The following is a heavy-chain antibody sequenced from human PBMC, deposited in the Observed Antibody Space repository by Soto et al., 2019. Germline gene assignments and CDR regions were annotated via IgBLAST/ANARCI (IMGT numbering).Heavy chain of an antibody. CDR3: ARDGRTTVTTWYYYGMDV. Sequence: GASVKVSCKASGYTFTSYGISWVRQAPGQGLEWMGRIIPMLGIANYAQKFQGRVTITRDTSASTAYMELSSLRSEDTAVYYCARDGRTTVTTWYYYGMDVWGQGTTVTVSS. D-gene: IGHD4-4*01. V-gene: IGHV1-69*04. CDR2: IIPMLGIA. CDR1: GYTFTSYG. J-gene: IGHJ6*02.